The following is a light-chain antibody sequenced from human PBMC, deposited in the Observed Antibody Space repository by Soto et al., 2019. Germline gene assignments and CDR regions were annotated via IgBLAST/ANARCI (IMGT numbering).Light chain of an antibody. V-gene: IGKV1-12*01. CDR2: AAS. CDR1: QGISSW. Sequence: DIKMTQSPSSVSASVGDRVTITCRATQGISSWLAWYQQKPGKAPKLLIYAASGLQNGVPSRFTGSGSGTEFTLTISSLQPEDFATYYCQQGYSISWTFGQGTKVDIK. J-gene: IGKJ1*01. CDR3: QQGYSISWT.